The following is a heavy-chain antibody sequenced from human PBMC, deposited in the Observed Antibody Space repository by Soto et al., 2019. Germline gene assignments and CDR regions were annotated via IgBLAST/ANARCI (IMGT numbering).Heavy chain of an antibody. V-gene: IGHV1-69*01. CDR3: VSGDCGGDCSFDY. D-gene: IGHD2-21*02. CDR2: IIPIFATA. CDR1: GGTFTSYG. Sequence: QVQLVQSGAEVKKPGSSVKVSCKASGGTFTSYGVSWVRQAPGQGLEWMGGIIPIFATANYAQKFQGRVTITADESTSTADMELSSLRSEDSAVDYCVSGDCGGDCSFDYWGQGTLVTVSS. J-gene: IGHJ4*02.